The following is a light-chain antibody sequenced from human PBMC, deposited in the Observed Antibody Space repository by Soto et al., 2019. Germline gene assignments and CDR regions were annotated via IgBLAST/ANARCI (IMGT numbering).Light chain of an antibody. V-gene: IGKV1-5*01. J-gene: IGKJ2*01. Sequence: DIQMTQSPSTLSASVGDRVTITCRASQSISNWLAWYQQKPGKAPNLLIFDASSLESGVPSRFSGSGSGTEFTLTISGLQPDDFATYYCQQYKAYPYTFAQGTKVDIK. CDR3: QQYKAYPYT. CDR2: DAS. CDR1: QSISNW.